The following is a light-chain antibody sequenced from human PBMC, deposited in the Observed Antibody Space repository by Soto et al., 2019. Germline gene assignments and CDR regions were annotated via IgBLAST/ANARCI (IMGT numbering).Light chain of an antibody. CDR1: QSVNSN. J-gene: IGKJ5*01. Sequence: ETVMTQSLATLSVSPGERATLSFRASQSVNSNLAWHQQKLGQAPRVLIFGASTRATGIPARFSGSGSGTEFSLTINSLQSEDFAVYYCQEYNTWPKTFGQGTRLQI. V-gene: IGKV3-15*01. CDR2: GAS. CDR3: QEYNTWPKT.